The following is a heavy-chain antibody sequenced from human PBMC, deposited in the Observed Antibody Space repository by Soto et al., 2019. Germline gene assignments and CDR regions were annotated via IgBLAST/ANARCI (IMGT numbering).Heavy chain of an antibody. J-gene: IGHJ5*02. V-gene: IGHV4-31*03. Sequence: QVQLQESGPGLVKPSQTLSLTCTVSGGSISSGGYYWSWIRQHPGKGLEWIGYIYYSGSTYYNPSLKSRVTISVDTSKNQFSLKLSSVTAADTAVYDCARTPPEVTTNWFDPWGQGTLVTVSS. CDR3: ARTPPEVTTNWFDP. D-gene: IGHD3-22*01. CDR2: IYYSGST. CDR1: GGSISSGGYY.